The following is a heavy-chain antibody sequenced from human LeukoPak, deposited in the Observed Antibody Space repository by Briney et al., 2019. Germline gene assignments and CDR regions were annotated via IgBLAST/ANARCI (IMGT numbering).Heavy chain of an antibody. CDR1: GGSISSGGYY. D-gene: IGHD2-15*01. J-gene: IGHJ4*02. CDR2: IYYSGST. Sequence: PSETLSLTCTVSGGSISSGGYYWSWIRQHPGKGLEWIGYIYYSGSTYYNPSLKSRVTISVDTSKNQFSLKLSSVTAADTAVYYCARDQRRYCSGGSCSTPFDYWGQGTLVTVSS. CDR3: ARDQRRYCSGGSCSTPFDY. V-gene: IGHV4-31*03.